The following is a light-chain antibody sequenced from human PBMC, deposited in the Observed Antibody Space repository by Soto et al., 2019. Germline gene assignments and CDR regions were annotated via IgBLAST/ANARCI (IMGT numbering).Light chain of an antibody. Sequence: QSALTQPASVSGSPGQSITIPCTGTSSDVGGYNYVSWYQQHPGKAPKFMIYDVGSRPSGVSSRFSGSKSGNTASLAISGLQPEDEADYYCNSYREDHPRFYVFGTGTKVTVL. J-gene: IGLJ1*01. CDR1: SSDVGGYNY. CDR2: DVG. V-gene: IGLV2-14*01. CDR3: NSYREDHPRFYV.